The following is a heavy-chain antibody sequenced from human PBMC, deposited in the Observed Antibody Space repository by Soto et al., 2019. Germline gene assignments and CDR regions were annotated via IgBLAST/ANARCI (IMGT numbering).Heavy chain of an antibody. J-gene: IGHJ4*02. CDR1: GGSISSGNW. D-gene: IGHD1-7*01. CDR2: IYRTGET. Sequence: SETLSLTCAVSGGSISSGNWWSWVRQTPGKGLEWIGEIYRTGETNYNPSLKSRATISVDKSENQFSLRLNSVTAADTAFYYCTRNGNYCLDYWGQGTLVTVSS. CDR3: TRNGNYCLDY. V-gene: IGHV4-4*02.